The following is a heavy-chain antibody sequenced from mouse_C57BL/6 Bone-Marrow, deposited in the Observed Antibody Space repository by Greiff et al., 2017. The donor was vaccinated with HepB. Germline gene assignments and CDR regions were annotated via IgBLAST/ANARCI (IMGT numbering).Heavy chain of an antibody. CDR3: ARKTAQPYYFDY. Sequence: LQESGPELVKPGASVKIPCKASGYTFTDYNMDWVKQSPGKSLEWIGDINPNNGGTIYNQKFKGKATLTVDKSSSTAYMELRSLTSEDTAVYYCARKTAQPYYFDYWGQGTTLTVSS. CDR1: GYTFTDYN. D-gene: IGHD3-2*02. CDR2: INPNNGGT. J-gene: IGHJ2*01. V-gene: IGHV1-18*01.